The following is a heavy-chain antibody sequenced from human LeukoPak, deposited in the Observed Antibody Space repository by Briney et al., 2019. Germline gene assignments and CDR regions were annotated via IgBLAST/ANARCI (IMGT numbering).Heavy chain of an antibody. V-gene: IGHV3-33*01. CDR1: GFTFSTYG. Sequence: GRSLRLSCAASGFTFSTYGMHWVRQAPGKGLEWVGIIWYDGSNKYYADSVKGRFTISRDNSQNTLYLQMNSLRAEDTAVYYCAITDYWGQGTLVTVSS. J-gene: IGHJ4*02. CDR2: IWYDGSNK. CDR3: AITDY.